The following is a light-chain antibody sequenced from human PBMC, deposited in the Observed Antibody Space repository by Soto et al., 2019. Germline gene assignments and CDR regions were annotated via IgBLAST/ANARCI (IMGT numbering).Light chain of an antibody. J-gene: IGKJ1*01. CDR1: QDINNY. CDR2: AAS. V-gene: IGKV1-39*01. CDR3: KQSYCHKWK. Sequence: PSSLSASVGVRLPITSQASQDINNYLNWYQQKPGKAPNLLIYAASSLQSGVPSRFSGAGSGTDFTLTIANLHPEDFAIYYCKQSYCHKWKFGQGTKVEIK.